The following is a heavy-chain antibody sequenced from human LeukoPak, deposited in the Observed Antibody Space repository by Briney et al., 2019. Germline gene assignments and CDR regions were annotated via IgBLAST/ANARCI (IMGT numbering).Heavy chain of an antibody. J-gene: IGHJ5*02. D-gene: IGHD2-15*01. CDR2: ISAYNGNT. Sequence: AAVKVSCKASGYTFTSYGISWVRQAPGQGLEWMGWISAYNGNTNYAQKLQGRVTMTTDTSTSTAYMELRSLRSDDTAVYYCARASGYCSGGSCPYNWFDPWGQGTLVTVSS. V-gene: IGHV1-18*01. CDR3: ARASGYCSGGSCPYNWFDP. CDR1: GYTFTSYG.